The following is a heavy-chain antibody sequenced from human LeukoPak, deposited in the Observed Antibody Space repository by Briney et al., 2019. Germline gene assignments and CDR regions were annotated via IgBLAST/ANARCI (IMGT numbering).Heavy chain of an antibody. J-gene: IGHJ2*01. V-gene: IGHV3-33*06. Sequence: AVVWYDESNEYYADSVKGRFTISRDNSKNTLYLQMNSLRAEDAAVYYCAKDHRTGYFDLWGRGTLVTVSS. CDR2: VWYDESNE. CDR3: AKDHRTGYFDL.